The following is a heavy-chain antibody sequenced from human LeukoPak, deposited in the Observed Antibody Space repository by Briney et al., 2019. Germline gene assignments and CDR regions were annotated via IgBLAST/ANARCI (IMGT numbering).Heavy chain of an antibody. V-gene: IGHV4-39*02. Sequence: PSETLSLTCTVSGGSISSSSYYWGWIRQPPGKGLEWIGSIYYSGSTYYNPSLKSRVTISVDTSKNQFSLKLSSVTAADTAVYYCARDGRDGYNSRDRRFDYWGQGTLVTVSS. J-gene: IGHJ4*02. CDR1: GGSISSSSYY. D-gene: IGHD5-24*01. CDR3: ARDGRDGYNSRDRRFDY. CDR2: IYYSGST.